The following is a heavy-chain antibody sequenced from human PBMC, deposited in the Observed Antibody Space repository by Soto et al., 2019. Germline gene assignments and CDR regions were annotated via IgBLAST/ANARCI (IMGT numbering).Heavy chain of an antibody. V-gene: IGHV4-34*01. J-gene: IGHJ6*02. Sequence: SXETLSLTCAVYGGSFSGYYWSWIRQPPGKGLEWIGEINHSGSTNYNPSLKSRVTISVDTSKNQFSLKLSSVTAADTAVYYCARGLLGRIFGVVMFYYYYGMDVWGQGTTVTAP. CDR3: ARGLLGRIFGVVMFYYYYGMDV. D-gene: IGHD3-3*01. CDR1: GGSFSGYY. CDR2: INHSGST.